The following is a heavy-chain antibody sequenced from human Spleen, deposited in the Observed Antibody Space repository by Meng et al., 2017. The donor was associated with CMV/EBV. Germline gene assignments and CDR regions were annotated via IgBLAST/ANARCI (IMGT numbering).Heavy chain of an antibody. CDR1: GGSISSSSYY. D-gene: IGHD3-10*01. Sequence: SETLSLTCTVSGGSISSSSYYWGWIRQPPGKGLEWIGSIYYSGSTYYNPSLKSRVTISVDTSKNQFSLKLSSVTAADTAVYYCAFSSGADYGSGSRDYWGQGTLVTVSS. J-gene: IGHJ4*02. V-gene: IGHV4-39*01. CDR3: AFSSGADYGSGSRDY. CDR2: IYYSGST.